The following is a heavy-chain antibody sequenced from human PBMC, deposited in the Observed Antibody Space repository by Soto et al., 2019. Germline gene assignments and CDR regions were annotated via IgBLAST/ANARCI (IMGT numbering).Heavy chain of an antibody. CDR3: AKTPYSGYLWFDP. J-gene: IGHJ5*02. D-gene: IGHD3-22*01. V-gene: IGHV4-59*01. CDR1: GGSISSYY. CDR2: IYYSGST. Sequence: QVQLQESGPGLVKPSETLSLTCTVSGGSISSYYWSWIRQPPGKGLEWIGYIYYSGSTNYNPSLKSRVTIAVDTSKKQFSLKLSSVTAADTAVYYCAKTPYSGYLWFDPWGQGTLVTVSS.